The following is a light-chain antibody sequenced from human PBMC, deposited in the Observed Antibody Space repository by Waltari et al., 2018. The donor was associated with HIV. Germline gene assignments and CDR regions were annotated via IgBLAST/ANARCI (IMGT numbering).Light chain of an antibody. CDR2: GAS. CDR3: QQYGSSPRLYT. Sequence: EIVLTQSPGTLSLSPGERATLSCRVSQSVSSSYLARDQEKPGQGPRLLIYGASSRATGIPDRFSGSGSGTDFTLTISRLEPEDFAVYYCQQYGSSPRLYTFGQGTKLEIK. J-gene: IGKJ2*01. CDR1: QSVSSSY. V-gene: IGKV3-20*01.